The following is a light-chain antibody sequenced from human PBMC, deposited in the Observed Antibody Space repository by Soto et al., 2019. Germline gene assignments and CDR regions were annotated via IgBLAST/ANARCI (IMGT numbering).Light chain of an antibody. Sequence: IVMTLSPDSLAVSLGERATINCRSSRSVLFTSNDKSFVAWYQQKPGQSPKLLINWASTRESGVPDRFSGSGSGTDFTLTISSLQAEDVAVYYCQQYYSTPLTFGGGTKVDIK. CDR2: WAS. J-gene: IGKJ4*01. CDR3: QQYYSTPLT. V-gene: IGKV4-1*01. CDR1: RSVLFTSNDKSF.